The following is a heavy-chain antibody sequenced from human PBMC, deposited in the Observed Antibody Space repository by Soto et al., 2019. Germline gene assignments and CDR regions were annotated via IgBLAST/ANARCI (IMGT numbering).Heavy chain of an antibody. CDR3: ARRGSYYDSSGYYYFD. D-gene: IGHD3-22*01. Sequence: SVKVSCKASGGTCSSYAISWVRQAPGQGLEWMGGIIPIFGTANYAQKFQGRVTITADESTSTAYMELSSLRSEDTSVYYCARRGSYYDSSGYYYFDWGQGSLVTVSS. V-gene: IGHV1-69*13. CDR1: GGTCSSYA. CDR2: IIPIFGTA. J-gene: IGHJ4*02.